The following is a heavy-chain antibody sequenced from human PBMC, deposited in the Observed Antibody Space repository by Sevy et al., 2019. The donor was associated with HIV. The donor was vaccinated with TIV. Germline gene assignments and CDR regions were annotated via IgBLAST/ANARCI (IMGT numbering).Heavy chain of an antibody. CDR1: GFTFSSSA. V-gene: IGHV1-58*01. J-gene: IGHJ6*02. CDR3: AAAPYCIGTSCLGGMDV. Sequence: ASVKVSCKASGFTFSSSAVQWVRQARGQRLEWIGWIVVGSGNTDYAQKFQERVTITRDMSTNTAYMDLCSLRSKDRAVYYCAAAPYCIGTSCLGGMDVWGQGTAVTVSS. CDR2: IVVGSGNT. D-gene: IGHD2-2*01.